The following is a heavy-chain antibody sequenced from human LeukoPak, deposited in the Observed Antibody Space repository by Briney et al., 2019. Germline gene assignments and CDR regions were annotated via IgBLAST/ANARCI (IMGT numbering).Heavy chain of an antibody. J-gene: IGHJ6*03. CDR2: ISPIFGTA. V-gene: IGHV1-69*06. Sequence: VASVKVSCKASGYTFTTYAITWVRQAPGQGLEWMGGISPIFGTANYAQKFQGRVTITADKSTSIAYMELRSLRSEDTAVYYCARIAPTRATMVRGDYHYMDVWGKGTTVTVSS. CDR1: GYTFTTYA. CDR3: ARIAPTRATMVRGDYHYMDV. D-gene: IGHD3-10*01.